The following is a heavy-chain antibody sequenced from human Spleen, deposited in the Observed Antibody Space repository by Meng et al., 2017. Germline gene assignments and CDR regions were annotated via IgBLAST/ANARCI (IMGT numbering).Heavy chain of an antibody. V-gene: IGHV1-2*06. CDR2: INPNSGGT. D-gene: IGHD2-21*01. Sequence: QVQLVQSGSELKQPGASVKVSCKASGYTFTTYGMSWVRQAPGQGLEWMGRINPNSGGTNFAQKFQGRVIMTRDTSISTAYMELSSLGFDDTAVYYCAKALGWGSSPDYWGQGILVTVSS. CDR3: AKALGWGSSPDY. J-gene: IGHJ4*02. CDR1: GYTFTTYG.